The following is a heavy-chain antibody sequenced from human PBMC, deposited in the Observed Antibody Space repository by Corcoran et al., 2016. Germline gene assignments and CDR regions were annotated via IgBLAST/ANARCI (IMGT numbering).Heavy chain of an antibody. Sequence: EVQLVESGGGLIQPGGSLRLSCAASGFTVSSNYMSWVRQAPGKGLEWVSVIYSGGSTYYADSVKGRFTISRDNSKNKRYIQMNSLRAEDTGVYYCARGWRGDRGISGWDGDAFDVWGQGTMVTVSS. CDR3: ARGWRGDRGISGWDGDAFDV. D-gene: IGHD6-19*01. CDR1: GFTVSSNY. CDR2: IYSGGST. V-gene: IGHV3-53*01. J-gene: IGHJ3*01.